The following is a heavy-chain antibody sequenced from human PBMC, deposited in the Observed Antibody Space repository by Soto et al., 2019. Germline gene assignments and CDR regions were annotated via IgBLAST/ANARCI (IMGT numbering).Heavy chain of an antibody. CDR2: ISGGGDAA. V-gene: IGHV3-23*01. CDR1: GFTFINFA. CDR3: ARKVPGSTSRPDYWYFDL. J-gene: IGHJ2*01. Sequence: EVQLLESGGGLVQPGGSLRLSCAGSGFTFINFAMNWVRQAPGKCLEWVSTISGGGDAAFFADSVRGRFTISRDNSKDTVTLQMNSLGVDDTAVYYCARKVPGSTSRPDYWYFDLWGRGTLVTVSS. D-gene: IGHD3-10*01.